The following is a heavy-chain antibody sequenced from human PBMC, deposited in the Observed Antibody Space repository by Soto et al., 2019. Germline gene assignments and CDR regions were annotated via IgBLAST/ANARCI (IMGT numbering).Heavy chain of an antibody. CDR2: ISSSGSTI. Sequence: GGSLRLSCAASGFTFSSYEMNWVRQAPGKGLEWVSYISSSGSTIYYADSVKGRFTISRDNAKNSLYLQMNSLRAEDTAVYYCARSPSGYYDSSGYYSGYFDYWGQGTLVTVSS. CDR1: GFTFSSYE. J-gene: IGHJ4*02. D-gene: IGHD3-22*01. V-gene: IGHV3-48*03. CDR3: ARSPSGYYDSSGYYSGYFDY.